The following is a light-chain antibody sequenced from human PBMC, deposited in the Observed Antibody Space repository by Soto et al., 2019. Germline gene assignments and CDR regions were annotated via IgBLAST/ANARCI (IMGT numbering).Light chain of an antibody. CDR1: QSVSGH. Sequence: EIVMTHSPATLSVSPVERATLSFRSSQSVSGHLAWYQQKPGQAPRLLIYGASTRATGIPARFSGSGSGTDFTLTISSLEPEDFAVYYCQQRNSWPPTFTFGQGTRLEIK. J-gene: IGKJ5*01. CDR3: QQRNSWPPTFT. V-gene: IGKV3-15*01. CDR2: GAS.